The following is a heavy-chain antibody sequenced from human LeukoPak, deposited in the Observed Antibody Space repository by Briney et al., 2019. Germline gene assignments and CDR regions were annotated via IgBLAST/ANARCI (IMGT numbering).Heavy chain of an antibody. CDR3: TKDLLPRSASYPGDY. CDR1: GFTFSSFG. CDR2: TSHDGSNK. Sequence: GGSLRLSCAASGFTFSSFGMHWVRQAPGKGLEWVTLTSHDGSNKYYADSVKGRFTISRDNSKNTLYLQMSSLRAEDTAVYYCTKDLLPRSASYPGDYWGQGTLVTVSS. J-gene: IGHJ4*02. D-gene: IGHD1-26*01. V-gene: IGHV3-30*18.